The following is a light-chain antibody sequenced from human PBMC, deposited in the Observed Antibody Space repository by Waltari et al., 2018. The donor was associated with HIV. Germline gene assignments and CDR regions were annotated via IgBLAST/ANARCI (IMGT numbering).Light chain of an antibody. CDR3: QVWDTDTDHWV. CDR1: NIGSKS. J-gene: IGLJ3*02. CDR2: DDT. Sequence: SYVLTQPPSVSVAPGKTAGITCGGDNIGSKSVHWYQHRPGQAAILLLYDDTDRPSGLPERFSGSASWNTATLTVNSVEAGDEADYYCQVWDTDTDHWVFGGWTRLTVL. V-gene: IGLV3-21*03.